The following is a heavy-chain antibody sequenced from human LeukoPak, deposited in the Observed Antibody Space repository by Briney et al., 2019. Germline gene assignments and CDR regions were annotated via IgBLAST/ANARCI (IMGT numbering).Heavy chain of an antibody. CDR1: GCTFSNYW. CDR2: IKEDGTEK. Sequence: GGSLRLSWAASGCTFSNYWMSWVRQAPGKGLEWVANIKEDGTEKYYVDSVKGRFTISRDNDKNSLYLQMNSLRADDTAVYYCARDQGYRYGSTNRSTVFDYWGQGTLVTVSS. V-gene: IGHV3-7*01. J-gene: IGHJ4*02. D-gene: IGHD5-18*01. CDR3: ARDQGYRYGSTNRSTVFDY.